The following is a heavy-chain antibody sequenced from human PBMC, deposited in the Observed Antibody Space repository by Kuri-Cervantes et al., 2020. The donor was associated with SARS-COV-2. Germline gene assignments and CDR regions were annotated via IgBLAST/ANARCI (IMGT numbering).Heavy chain of an antibody. Sequence: GESLKISCAASGFTFGHYAVHWVRQAPGKGLGWVAAITYDGTNQYYADSVKGRFTISRDNSKNTLFLEMNSLRPEDTALYYCARVGLNYHNHGTGDMGFDHWGQETLVTVSS. CDR3: ARVGLNYHNHGTGDMGFDH. D-gene: IGHD3/OR15-3a*01. CDR2: ITYDGTNQ. V-gene: IGHV3-30*04. CDR1: GFTFGHYA. J-gene: IGHJ4*02.